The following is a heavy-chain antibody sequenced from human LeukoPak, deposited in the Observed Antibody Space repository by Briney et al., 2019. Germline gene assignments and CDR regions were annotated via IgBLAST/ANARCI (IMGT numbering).Heavy chain of an antibody. CDR1: GFMFSSHD. CDR3: ASCAAALDCYFDY. D-gene: IGHD2-21*01. J-gene: IGHJ4*02. V-gene: IGHV3-21*01. Sequence: PGESLRLSCAASGFMFSSHDMHWVRQVPGKGLEWVSSISSSSSYIYYADSVKGRFTISRDNAKNSLYLQMNSLRAEDTAVYYCASCAAALDCYFDYWGQGTLVTVSS. CDR2: ISSSSSYI.